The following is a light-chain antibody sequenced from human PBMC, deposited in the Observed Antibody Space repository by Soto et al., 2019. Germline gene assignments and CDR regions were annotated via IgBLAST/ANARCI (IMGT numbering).Light chain of an antibody. Sequence: EIVLTQSPATLSLSPGDRATLSCRVSQTISTSLAWYQHKPGQPPRLLIFAASNRAAGVPARFKGGGSGTDFTLTISSLEPEDSAVYYCLQRTTWPTFGQGTRLETK. V-gene: IGKV3-11*01. CDR2: AAS. CDR1: QTISTS. CDR3: LQRTTWPT. J-gene: IGKJ5*01.